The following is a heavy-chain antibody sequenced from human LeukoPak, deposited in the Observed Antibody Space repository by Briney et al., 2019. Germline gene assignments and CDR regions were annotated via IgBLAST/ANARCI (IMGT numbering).Heavy chain of an antibody. CDR2: IYSGGST. Sequence: PGGSLRLSCAASGFTVSSNYMSWVRQAPGKGLEWVSVIYSGGSTYYADSVKGRFTISRHNSKNTLYLQMNSLRAEDTAVYYCARGGSPYPYYFDYRGQGTLVTVSS. J-gene: IGHJ4*02. CDR3: ARGGSPYPYYFDY. CDR1: GFTVSSNY. V-gene: IGHV3-53*04. D-gene: IGHD3-10*01.